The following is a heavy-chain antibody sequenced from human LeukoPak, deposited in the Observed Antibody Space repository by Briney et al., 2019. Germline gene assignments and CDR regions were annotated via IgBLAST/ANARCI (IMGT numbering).Heavy chain of an antibody. Sequence: GASVKVSCKASGYTFTSYDINWVRQATGQGLEWMGWMNPNSGNTGYAQKFQGRVTMTRNTSISTAYMELSSLRSEDTAVYYCAKELTEQWLIDAFDIWGQGTMVTVSS. CDR3: AKELTEQWLIDAFDI. D-gene: IGHD6-19*01. J-gene: IGHJ3*02. V-gene: IGHV1-8*01. CDR1: GYTFTSYD. CDR2: MNPNSGNT.